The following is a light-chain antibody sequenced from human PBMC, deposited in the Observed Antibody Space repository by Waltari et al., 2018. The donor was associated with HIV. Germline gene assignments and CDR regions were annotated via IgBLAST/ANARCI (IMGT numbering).Light chain of an antibody. J-gene: IGLJ2*01. CDR3: SSYTSSRTVV. Sequence: QSALTQPASVSGSPGQSITLSCTGASSDVGRYNYVSWYQHHPGKPPKLIIYDVSNRPSGVSNRFSGSKSGTTASLTISGLQAEDEADYYCSSYTSSRTVVFGGGTKLTVL. V-gene: IGLV2-14*03. CDR2: DVS. CDR1: SSDVGRYNY.